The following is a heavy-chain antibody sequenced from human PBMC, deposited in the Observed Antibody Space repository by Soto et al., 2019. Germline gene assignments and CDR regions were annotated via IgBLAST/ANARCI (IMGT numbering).Heavy chain of an antibody. CDR1: GFTFSSKS. CDR2: ISGSGGST. D-gene: IGHD6-13*01. Sequence: PGGSLRLSCAASGFTFSSKSMSWVRQPPGKGLEWVSGISGSGGSTYYADSVKGRFTISRDNSKNTVFLQLNSLTVEDTGVYFCARDESSSMYYFAYWGHGTLVTVSS. CDR3: ARDESSSMYYFAY. V-gene: IGHV3-23*01. J-gene: IGHJ4*01.